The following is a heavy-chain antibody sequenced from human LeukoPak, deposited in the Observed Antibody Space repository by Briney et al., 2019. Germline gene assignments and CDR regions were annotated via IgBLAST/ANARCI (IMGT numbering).Heavy chain of an antibody. J-gene: IGHJ4*02. CDR2: INSDGSST. CDR3: ARDGMSDYDYFDY. Sequence: PGGSLRLSCAASGFTFSSYWMHWVRQAPGKGLVWVSRINSDGSSTSYADSVKGRFTISRDNAKNSLYLHMNSLRAEDTAVYYCARDGMSDYDYFDYWGQGTLVTVSS. D-gene: IGHD5-12*01. V-gene: IGHV3-74*01. CDR1: GFTFSSYW.